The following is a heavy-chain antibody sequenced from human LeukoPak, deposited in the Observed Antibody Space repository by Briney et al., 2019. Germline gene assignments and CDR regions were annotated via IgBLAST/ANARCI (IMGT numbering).Heavy chain of an antibody. Sequence: PSQTLSLTCTVSGGSISSGSYYWSWLRQPAGKGLEWIGRIYNSGSTNYNPSLKSRVTISVDTSKNQFSLKLSSVTAADTAVYYCARERATIFGVVIIAYGMDVWGQGTTVTVSS. CDR3: ARERATIFGVVIIAYGMDV. V-gene: IGHV4-61*02. D-gene: IGHD3-3*01. CDR1: GGSISSGSYY. J-gene: IGHJ6*02. CDR2: IYNSGST.